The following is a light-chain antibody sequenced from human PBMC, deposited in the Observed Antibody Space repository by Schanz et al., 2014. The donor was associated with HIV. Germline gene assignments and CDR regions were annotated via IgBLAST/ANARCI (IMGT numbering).Light chain of an antibody. V-gene: IGKV1-5*03. Sequence: DIQMTQSPSTLSASVGATVTITCRASQDIRPRLAWYQQKPGKAPNLLISKISALGDGVPARFSGRGSGTEFTLTIDNLDPDDFAIYYCQQYDTFPYTFGQGTKLDIQ. CDR1: QDIRPR. CDR3: QQYDTFPYT. J-gene: IGKJ2*01. CDR2: KIS.